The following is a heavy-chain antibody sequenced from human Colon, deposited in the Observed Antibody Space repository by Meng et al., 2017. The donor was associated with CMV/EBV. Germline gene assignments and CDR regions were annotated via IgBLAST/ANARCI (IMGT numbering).Heavy chain of an antibody. CDR2: ISAYNGNT. J-gene: IGHJ4*02. Sequence: QVQLGQSGAEVKDPGASVKVSCKTSGYTFTTYGIDWVRQAPGQGLEWMGWISAYNGNTMYAPKIQGRVTVTTDASTRTAYMDLRSLKSDDTAVYYCAILSPDHSLDYRGQGTLVTVSS. CDR1: GYTFTTYG. CDR3: AILSPDHSLDY. V-gene: IGHV1-18*01. D-gene: IGHD4-11*01.